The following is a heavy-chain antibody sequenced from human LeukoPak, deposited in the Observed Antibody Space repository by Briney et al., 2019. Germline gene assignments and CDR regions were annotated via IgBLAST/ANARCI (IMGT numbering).Heavy chain of an antibody. CDR1: GGSFSSYY. Sequence: PSETLSLTCAVYGGSFSSYYLSWIRQPPGKGLEWIGEINHSGSTNYNPSLKSRVTISVDTSKNQFSLKLTSVTAADTAVYYCATTYCGGACYSGVKSLDPWGQGTLVTVSS. CDR3: ATTYCGGACYSGVKSLDP. CDR2: INHSGST. V-gene: IGHV4-34*01. J-gene: IGHJ5*02. D-gene: IGHD2-21*01.